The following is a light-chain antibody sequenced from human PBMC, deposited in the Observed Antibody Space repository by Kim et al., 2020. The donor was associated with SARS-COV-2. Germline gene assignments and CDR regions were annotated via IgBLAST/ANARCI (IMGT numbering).Light chain of an antibody. J-gene: IGKJ1*01. CDR2: WAS. V-gene: IGKV4-1*01. Sequence: DIVMTQSPDSLAVSLGERATINCKSSQSVLYNVNNENYLAWFQQKPGQPPKLLIYWASIRESGVPERFSGSGSGTDFTLTIRSLQAEDVAVYYCQQYHSGPRTFGQGTKVEIK. CDR1: QSVLYNVNNENY. CDR3: QQYHSGPRT.